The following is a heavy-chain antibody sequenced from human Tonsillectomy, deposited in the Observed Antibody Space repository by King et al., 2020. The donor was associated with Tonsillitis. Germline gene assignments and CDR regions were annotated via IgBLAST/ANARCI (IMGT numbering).Heavy chain of an antibody. Sequence: LQLVQSGAEVKKPGSSVKVSCKASGGTFSSYAISWVRQAPRQGLEWMGGIIPIFDTRNYAQKFRDIVTISADESTSTVYMEMSSLKSEDAAVYYCARGGMDRNWFDPWGQGTLVTVS. V-gene: IGHV1-69*01. J-gene: IGHJ5*02. D-gene: IGHD2-2*03. CDR1: GGTFSSYA. CDR3: ARGGMDRNWFDP. CDR2: IIPIFDTR.